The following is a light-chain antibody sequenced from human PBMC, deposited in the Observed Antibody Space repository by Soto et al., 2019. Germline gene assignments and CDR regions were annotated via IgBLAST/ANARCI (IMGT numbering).Light chain of an antibody. CDR3: PQSYSTPPT. CDR2: AAS. J-gene: IGKJ2*01. CDR1: QRISSY. Sequence: DIQMTQSPSSLSASVGDRVTITCRASQRISSYLNWYQQNPGQAPKLLIYAASSLQSGVPSRCSGSRSGTDFTRTSSSLQPEDFATDYGPQSYSTPPTFGQGTKLEIK. V-gene: IGKV1-39*01.